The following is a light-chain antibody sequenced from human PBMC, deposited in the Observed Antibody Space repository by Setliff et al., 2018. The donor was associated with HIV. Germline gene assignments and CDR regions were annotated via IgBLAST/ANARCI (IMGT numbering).Light chain of an antibody. Sequence: QSVLTQPPSVSGAPGQRVTISCTGSSSNIGAGYDVHWYQQLPGTAPKLLIYGNSNRPSGVPDRFSGSESGTSASLAITGLQAEDEADYYCQSYDSSLGLVFGTGTKV. CDR1: SSNIGAGYD. J-gene: IGLJ1*01. CDR2: GNS. V-gene: IGLV1-40*01. CDR3: QSYDSSLGLV.